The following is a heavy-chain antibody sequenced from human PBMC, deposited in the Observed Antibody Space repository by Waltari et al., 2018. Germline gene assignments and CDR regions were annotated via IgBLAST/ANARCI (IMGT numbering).Heavy chain of an antibody. Sequence: QVQLVESGGGLVQLGRSLSRSGAPSGSTFSSHGMHWSARHPVQLTDGVAVISYDGSNKYYADSVKGRFTISRDNSKNTLYLQMNSLRAEDTAVYYCAKDPRGGYCSGGSCLKNWFDPWGQGTLVTVSS. CDR1: GSTFSSHG. J-gene: IGHJ5*02. V-gene: IGHV3-30*18. CDR2: ISYDGSNK. D-gene: IGHD2-15*01. CDR3: AKDPRGGYCSGGSCLKNWFDP.